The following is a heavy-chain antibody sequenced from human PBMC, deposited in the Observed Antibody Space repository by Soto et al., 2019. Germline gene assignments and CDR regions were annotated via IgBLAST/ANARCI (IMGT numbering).Heavy chain of an antibody. CDR2: IGVDGGNI. V-gene: IGHV3-23*01. CDR1: GFTFTSYA. D-gene: IGHD3-10*01. J-gene: IGHJ5*02. CDR3: ARTFYYGQNWFDP. Sequence: PGGSLRLSCAASGFTFTSYAMAWVRQAPGKGLEWVSDIGVDGGNIKYVDSVKSRLTITKDTSKNQVVLTMTNMDPVDTATYYCARTFYYGQNWFDPWGQGTLVTVSS.